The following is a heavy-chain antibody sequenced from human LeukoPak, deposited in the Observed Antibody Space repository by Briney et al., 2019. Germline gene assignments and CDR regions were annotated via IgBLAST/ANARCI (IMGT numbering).Heavy chain of an antibody. CDR2: INPSGGST. J-gene: IGHJ4*02. CDR1: GYTFTSYY. V-gene: IGHV1-46*01. D-gene: IGHD5-18*01. Sequence: GASVTVSCKASGYTFTSYYMHWVRQAPGQGPEWMGIINPSGGSTSYAQKFQGRVTMTRDTSTSTVYMELSSLRSDDTAVYYCARGAQKMLWIQLWLEGYFDYWGQGTLVTVSS. CDR3: ARGAQKMLWIQLWLEGYFDY.